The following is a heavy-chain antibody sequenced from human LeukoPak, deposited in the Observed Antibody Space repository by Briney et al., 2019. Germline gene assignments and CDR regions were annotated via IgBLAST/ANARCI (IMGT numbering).Heavy chain of an antibody. CDR1: GFTFSSYW. Sequence: GGSLRLSCVASGFTFSSYWMHWVRQAPGKGLVWVSRINSDGSTTSYADSVKGRFTISRDNSRNTLFLQLNSLSAEDTAVYYCAKDRTHRRYYDSDSYYIQYDYWGQGTLVTVSS. CDR3: AKDRTHRRYYDSDSYYIQYDY. V-gene: IGHV3-74*01. CDR2: INSDGSTT. J-gene: IGHJ4*02. D-gene: IGHD3-22*01.